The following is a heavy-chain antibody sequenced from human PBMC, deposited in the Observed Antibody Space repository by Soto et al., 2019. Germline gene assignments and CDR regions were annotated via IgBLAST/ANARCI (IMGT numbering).Heavy chain of an antibody. CDR1: GYSFTRYY. V-gene: IGHV1-46*04. J-gene: IGHJ6*02. D-gene: IGHD2-2*01. Sequence: ASVKVSCKASGYSFTRYYIHWVRQAPGQGLGWVAFIDAGTGSTTYAPNLQGRVTVTSDTSTGTVYMEVSSLRSEDTAVYYCARGRGVVVPRYGMDVWGQGTTVTVSS. CDR3: ARGRGVVVPRYGMDV. CDR2: IDAGTGST.